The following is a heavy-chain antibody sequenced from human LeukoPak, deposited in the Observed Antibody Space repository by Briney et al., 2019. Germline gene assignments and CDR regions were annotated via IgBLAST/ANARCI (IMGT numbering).Heavy chain of an antibody. J-gene: IGHJ4*02. CDR1: GFTFTHYG. CDR3: ANGVISVDCTDY. CDR2: ISYDGSNK. V-gene: IGHV3-30*18. D-gene: IGHD6-19*01. Sequence: GGSLRLFCAASGFTFTHYGVHWVRQAPGKGLEWVAVISYDGSNKYYANSVKGRFTISRDQNKNTLYLQMNSLRAEDTAVYYGANGVISVDCTDYWGQGTLVTVSS.